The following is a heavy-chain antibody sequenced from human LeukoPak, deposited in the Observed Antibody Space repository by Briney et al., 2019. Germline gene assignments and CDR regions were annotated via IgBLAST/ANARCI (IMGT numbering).Heavy chain of an antibody. D-gene: IGHD2-15*01. V-gene: IGHV4-39*01. CDR2: IYYSGST. CDR1: GGSISSSSYY. CDR3: ASLYCSGGSCYSVTGKFDY. J-gene: IGHJ4*02. Sequence: PSETLSLTCTVSGGSISSSSYYWGWIRQPPGKGLEWIGSIYYSGSTYYNPSLKSRVTISVDTSKNQFSLKLSSVTATDTAVYYCASLYCSGGSCYSVTGKFDYWRQGTLVTVSS.